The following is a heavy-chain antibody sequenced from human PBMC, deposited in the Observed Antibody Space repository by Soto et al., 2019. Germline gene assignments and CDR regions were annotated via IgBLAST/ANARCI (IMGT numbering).Heavy chain of an antibody. CDR1: GFTFSSYA. Sequence: GGSLRLSCAASGFTFSSYAMSWVRQAPGKGLEWVSGISGSGGSTYYADSVKGRFTIPRDNSKNTLYLQMNSLRAEDTAVYYCANHVIAVDDAFDIWGQGTMVTVSS. D-gene: IGHD6-19*01. J-gene: IGHJ3*02. CDR2: ISGSGGST. CDR3: ANHVIAVDDAFDI. V-gene: IGHV3-23*01.